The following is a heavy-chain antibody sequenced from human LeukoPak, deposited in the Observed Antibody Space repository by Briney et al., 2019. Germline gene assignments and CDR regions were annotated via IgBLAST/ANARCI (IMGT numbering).Heavy chain of an antibody. CDR1: GGSISSYY. V-gene: IGHV4-59*01. J-gene: IGHJ4*02. D-gene: IGHD6-19*01. Sequence: PSETLSLTRTVSGGSISSYYWSWIRQPPGKGLEWIGYIYYSGSTNYNPSLKSRVTISVDTSKNQFSLKLSSVTAADTAVYYCARAPDGGWCDYWGQGTLVTVSS. CDR3: ARAPDGGWCDY. CDR2: IYYSGST.